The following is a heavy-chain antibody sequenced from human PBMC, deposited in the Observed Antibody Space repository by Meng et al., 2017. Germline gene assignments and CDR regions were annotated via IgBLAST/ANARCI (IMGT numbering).Heavy chain of an antibody. Sequence: QVQLQESGPGLVQPSETLSLTCTVSGGSISSYYWSWIRQPPGKGLEWIGYIYYSGSTNYNPSLKSRVTISVDTSKNQFSLKLSSVTAADTAVYYCARKGGNYYDSSVSYFDYWGQGTLVTVSS. CDR3: ARKGGNYYDSSVSYFDY. D-gene: IGHD3-22*01. V-gene: IGHV4-59*08. CDR2: IYYSGST. J-gene: IGHJ4*02. CDR1: GGSISSYY.